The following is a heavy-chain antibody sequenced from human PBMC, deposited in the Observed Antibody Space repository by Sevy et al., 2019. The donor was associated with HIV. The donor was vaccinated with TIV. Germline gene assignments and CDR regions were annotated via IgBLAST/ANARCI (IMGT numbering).Heavy chain of an antibody. V-gene: IGHV3-48*01. CDR3: ARDGNGLFDY. CDR2: ISSSSSTI. Sequence: GGYLRLSCAASGFTFSSYNMNWVRQAPGKGLEWVSYISSSSSTIYYADSVKGRFTISRDNAKNSLYLQMNSLRAEDTAVYYSARDGNGLFDYWGQGTLVTVSS. CDR1: GFTFSSYN. D-gene: IGHD2-8*01. J-gene: IGHJ4*02.